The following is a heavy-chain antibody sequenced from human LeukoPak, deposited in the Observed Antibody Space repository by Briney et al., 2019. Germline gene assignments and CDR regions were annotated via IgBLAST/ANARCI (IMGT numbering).Heavy chain of an antibody. CDR1: GFTVSSNY. CDR3: ARGPRGSLWYFDL. CDR2: IYSGGST. Sequence: GGSLRLSCAASGFTVSSNYMSWVRQAPGKGLEWVSVIYSGGSTYYADSVKGRFTISRDNSKNTLYLQMNSLRAEDTAVYYCARGPRGSLWYFDLWGRGTLVTVSS. D-gene: IGHD3-10*01. J-gene: IGHJ2*01. V-gene: IGHV3-53*01.